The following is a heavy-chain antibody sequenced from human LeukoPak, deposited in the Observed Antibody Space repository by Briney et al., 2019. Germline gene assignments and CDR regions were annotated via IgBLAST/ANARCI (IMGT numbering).Heavy chain of an antibody. CDR3: ARHTPYSSGAIDY. V-gene: IGHV4-59*08. Sequence: PSETLSLTCTVSGGSISSYYWSWIRQPPGKGLEWIGNIYYSGSTNYNPSLKSRVTISVDTSKNQFSLKLSSVTAADTAVYYCARHTPYSSGAIDYWGQGTLVTVSS. D-gene: IGHD6-19*01. CDR2: IYYSGST. CDR1: GGSISSYY. J-gene: IGHJ4*02.